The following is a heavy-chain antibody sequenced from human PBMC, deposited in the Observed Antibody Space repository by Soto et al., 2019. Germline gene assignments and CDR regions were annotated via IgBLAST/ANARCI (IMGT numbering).Heavy chain of an antibody. CDR2: MNPNSGNT. J-gene: IGHJ6*03. Sequence: QVQLVQSGAEVKKPGASVKVSCKASGYTFTSYDINWVRQATGQGLEWMGWMNPNSGNTGYAQKFQGRVTMTRNTSNSTAYMELSSLRSEDTAVYYCARERSKRDYDFWSGYYKYYYNYYMDVWGKGTTVTVSS. CDR3: ARERSKRDYDFWSGYYKYYYNYYMDV. D-gene: IGHD3-3*01. CDR1: GYTFTSYD. V-gene: IGHV1-8*01.